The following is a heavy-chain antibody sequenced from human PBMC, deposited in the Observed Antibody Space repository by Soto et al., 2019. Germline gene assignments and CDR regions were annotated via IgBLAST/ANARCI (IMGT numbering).Heavy chain of an antibody. Sequence: PSETLSLTCTVSGGSISSYYWSWIRQPPGKGLEWIGYIYYSGGTNYNPSLKSRVTISVDTSKNQFSLKLSSVTAADTAVYYCARGSGGSFHWFDPWGQGTLVTVSS. V-gene: IGHV4-59*01. CDR1: GGSISSYY. J-gene: IGHJ5*02. CDR3: ARGSGGSFHWFDP. D-gene: IGHD2-15*01. CDR2: IYYSGGT.